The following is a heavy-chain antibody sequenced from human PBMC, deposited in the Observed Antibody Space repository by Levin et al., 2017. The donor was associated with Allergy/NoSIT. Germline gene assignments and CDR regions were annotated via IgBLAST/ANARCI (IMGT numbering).Heavy chain of an antibody. D-gene: IGHD5-12*01. CDR1: GFTFDDYA. J-gene: IGHJ3*02. V-gene: IGHV3-9*01. Sequence: SLKISCAASGFTFDDYAMHWVRQAPGKGLEWVSGISWNSGSIGYADSVKGRFTISRDNAKNSLYLQMNSLRAEDTALYYCANSVGGYDAFDIWGQGTMVTVSS. CDR3: ANSVGGYDAFDI. CDR2: ISWNSGSI.